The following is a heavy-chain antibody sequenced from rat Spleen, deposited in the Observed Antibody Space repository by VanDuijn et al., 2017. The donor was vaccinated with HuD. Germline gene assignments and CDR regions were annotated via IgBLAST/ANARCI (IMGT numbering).Heavy chain of an antibody. J-gene: IGHJ2*01. CDR2: IWGDGST. Sequence: QVQLKESGPGLVQPSQTLSLTCTVSGFSLTSYGVSWVRQPPGKGLEWMGGIWGDGSTNYNSALKSRLSISRDTSKSQVFLKRNSLQTEDTAIYFCTRAIGYLGQVVMVTGSA. V-gene: IGHV2-13*01. CDR1: GFSLTSYG. CDR3: TRAIGY.